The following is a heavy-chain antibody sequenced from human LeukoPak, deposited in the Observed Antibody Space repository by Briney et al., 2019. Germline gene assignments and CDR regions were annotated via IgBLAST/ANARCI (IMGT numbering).Heavy chain of an antibody. J-gene: IGHJ4*02. D-gene: IGHD3-3*01. CDR1: GGSFSGYY. V-gene: IGHV4-34*01. CDR2: INHSGST. CDR3: ARRWDFWSGYYIDY. Sequence: PSETLSLTCAAYGGSFSGYYWSWIRQPPGKGLEWIGEINHSGSTNYNPSLKSRVTISVDTSKNQFSLKLSSVTAADTAVYYCARRWDFWSGYYIDYWGQGTLVTVSS.